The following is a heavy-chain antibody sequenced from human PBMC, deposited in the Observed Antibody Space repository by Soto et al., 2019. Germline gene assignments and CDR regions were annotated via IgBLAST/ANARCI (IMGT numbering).Heavy chain of an antibody. V-gene: IGHV3-30*18. Sequence: QVQLVESGGGVVQPGTSLRLSCAASGFTFGSYGIHWVRQAPGKGLEWVAVVSSDGSKEFYSDSVRGRFAISRDNSKNELFLEINSMKTEDTAGYYCAKDGFGGAGLVWLVRFPEYWGQGTQVTVSS. CDR1: GFTFGSYG. D-gene: IGHD6-19*01. CDR3: AKDGFGGAGLVWLVRFPEY. J-gene: IGHJ4*02. CDR2: VSSDGSKE.